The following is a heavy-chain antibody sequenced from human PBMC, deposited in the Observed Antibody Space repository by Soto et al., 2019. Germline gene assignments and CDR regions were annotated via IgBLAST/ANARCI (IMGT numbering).Heavy chain of an antibody. CDR1: GYSFSRYW. V-gene: IGHV5-51*01. J-gene: IGHJ3*02. CDR3: ARPDYSSASGAFDI. CDR2: IYPGDSDT. D-gene: IGHD6-19*01. Sequence: GESLKISCKGSGYSFSRYWIGWVRQMPGKGLEWMRIIYPGDSDTRYSPSLQGQVTISVDKSISTAYLQWSSLKASDTAMYYCARPDYSSASGAFDIWGQGTMVTVSS.